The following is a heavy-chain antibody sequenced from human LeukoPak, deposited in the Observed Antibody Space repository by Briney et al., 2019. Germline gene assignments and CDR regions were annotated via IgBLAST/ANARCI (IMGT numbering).Heavy chain of an antibody. J-gene: IGHJ4*02. Sequence: GGSLRLSCAASGFTFSSYGMHWVRQAPGKGLEWMAVISYDGSNKYYADSVKGRFTISRDNSKNTLYLQMNSLRAEDTCVYYCAKGSDYPDNWGQGTLVTVSS. CDR1: GFTFSSYG. CDR3: AKGSDYPDN. V-gene: IGHV3-30*18. CDR2: ISYDGSNK.